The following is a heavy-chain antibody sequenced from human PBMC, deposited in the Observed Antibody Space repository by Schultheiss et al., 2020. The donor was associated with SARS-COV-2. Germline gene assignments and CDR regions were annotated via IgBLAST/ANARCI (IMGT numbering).Heavy chain of an antibody. CDR2: IKQDGSEK. Sequence: GGSLRLSCAASGFTFSDYYMSWIRQAPGKGLEWVANIKQDGSEKYYVDSVKGRFTISRDNAKNSLYLQMNSLRAEDTAVYYCARDGGRRIAARPLYYYYYYYMDVWGKGTTVTVSS. CDR1: GFTFSDYY. CDR3: ARDGGRRIAARPLYYYYYYYMDV. V-gene: IGHV3-7*01. D-gene: IGHD6-6*01. J-gene: IGHJ6*03.